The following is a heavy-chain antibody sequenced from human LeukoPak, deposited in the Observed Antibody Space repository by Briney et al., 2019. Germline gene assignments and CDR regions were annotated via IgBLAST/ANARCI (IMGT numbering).Heavy chain of an antibody. J-gene: IGHJ6*03. Sequence: SETLSLTCTVSGGSISSGSYYWSWIRQPAGKGLEWIGRIYTSGSTNYNPSLKSRVTISVDTSKNQFSLKLSSVTAADTAVYYCARDLYSGYDYNYYYYMDVWGKGTTVTVSS. CDR1: GGSISSGSYY. V-gene: IGHV4-61*02. CDR3: ARDLYSGYDYNYYYYMDV. D-gene: IGHD5-12*01. CDR2: IYTSGST.